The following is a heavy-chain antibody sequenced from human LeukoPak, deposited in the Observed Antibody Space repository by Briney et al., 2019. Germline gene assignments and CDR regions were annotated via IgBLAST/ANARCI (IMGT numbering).Heavy chain of an antibody. Sequence: GGSLRLSCVASGFTFSSYGMHWVRQAPGKGLEWVAVILYDTSNKYYADSVKGRFTISRDNSKNTLYLQMNSLRAEDTAVYYCARDLAAAGTWFDPWGQGTLVTVSS. CDR2: ILYDTSNK. CDR3: ARDLAAAGTWFDP. J-gene: IGHJ5*02. D-gene: IGHD6-13*01. CDR1: GFTFSSYG. V-gene: IGHV3-33*01.